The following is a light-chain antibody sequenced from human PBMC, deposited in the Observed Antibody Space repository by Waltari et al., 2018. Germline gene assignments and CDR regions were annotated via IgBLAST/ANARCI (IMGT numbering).Light chain of an antibody. Sequence: EIVLTQSPGTLSLSPGERATLSCRASQSVTSSYLAWYQQKPGQAPRLLMYGASSRATCIPDRFSGSGSGTDFTLTISRLEPEDFVVYYCQQYGSSPPLTFGGGTKVEIK. CDR2: GAS. V-gene: IGKV3-20*01. CDR3: QQYGSSPPLT. CDR1: QSVTSSY. J-gene: IGKJ4*01.